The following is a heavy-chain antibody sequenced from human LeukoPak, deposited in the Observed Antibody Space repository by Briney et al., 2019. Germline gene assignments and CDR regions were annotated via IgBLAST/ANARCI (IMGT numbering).Heavy chain of an antibody. CDR2: ISSNGYYI. D-gene: IGHD3-3*01. Sequence: GGSLRLSCAASGFTFSTYTINWVRQAPGKGLEWVSSISSNGYYIYYAGSVRGRFTISRDNAKNSLYLQMNSLRAEDTALYYCAREGLRTERSDTDAFDIWGQGTMVTVS. V-gene: IGHV3-21*01. CDR3: AREGLRTERSDTDAFDI. J-gene: IGHJ3*02. CDR1: GFTFSTYT.